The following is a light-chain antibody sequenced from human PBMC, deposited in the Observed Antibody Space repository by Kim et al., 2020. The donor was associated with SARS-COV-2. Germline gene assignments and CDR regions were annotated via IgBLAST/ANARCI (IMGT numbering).Light chain of an antibody. CDR2: EVT. CDR3: CSYAGSSTSYA. CDR1: SSDVGNYNL. J-gene: IGLJ1*01. Sequence: QSITISCTGTSSDVGNYNLVSWYQQHPGKAPKLMIYEVTKRPSGVPNRFSGSKSGNTASLTISGLQPEDEANYYCCSYAGSSTSYAFGSGTKVTVL. V-gene: IGLV2-23*02.